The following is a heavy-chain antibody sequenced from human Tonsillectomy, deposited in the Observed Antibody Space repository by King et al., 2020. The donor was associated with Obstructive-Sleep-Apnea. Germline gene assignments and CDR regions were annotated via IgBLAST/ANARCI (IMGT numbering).Heavy chain of an antibody. V-gene: IGHV3-74*01. Sequence: VQLVESGGGLVQPGGSLRLSCAASGFTFYSYWMHWVRQAPGKGLVWVSRIDSDGSGTSYAGSVKGRFTISRDKAKNTMYLQMNSLRAEDTAVYYCARSTVFGLLIYYGMDVWGQGTTVTVSS. D-gene: IGHD3/OR15-3a*01. CDR2: IDSDGSGT. CDR1: GFTFYSYW. J-gene: IGHJ6*02. CDR3: ARSTVFGLLIYYGMDV.